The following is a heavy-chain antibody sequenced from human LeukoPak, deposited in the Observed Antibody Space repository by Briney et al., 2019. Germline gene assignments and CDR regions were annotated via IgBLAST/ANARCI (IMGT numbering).Heavy chain of an antibody. CDR3: ARLAAISGSDYPDD. CDR2: IFYSENT. V-gene: IGHV4-59*08. CDR1: GVSISSYY. D-gene: IGHD1-26*01. Sequence: PSETLSLTCTVSGVSISSYYWSWIRQPPGKGLEWIGYIFYSENTIYNPSLKSRVTISVDTSKNHFSLRLRSVTAADTAVYYCARLAAISGSDYPDDWGQGTLVTVSS. J-gene: IGHJ4*02.